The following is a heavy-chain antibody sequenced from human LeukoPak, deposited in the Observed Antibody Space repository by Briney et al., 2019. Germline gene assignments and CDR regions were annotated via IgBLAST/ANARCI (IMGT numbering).Heavy chain of an antibody. J-gene: IGHJ3*02. Sequence: GESLKISCKGSGYSFTSYWIGWVRQMPGKGLECMGIIYPGDSDTRYSPSFQGQGTISVDKSISTAYLHWSSLRASDTAMYYCARRALRGYNYMSVFDIWGQGTIVTVSS. V-gene: IGHV5-51*01. CDR2: IYPGDSDT. D-gene: IGHD5-24*01. CDR3: ARRALRGYNYMSVFDI. CDR1: GYSFTSYW.